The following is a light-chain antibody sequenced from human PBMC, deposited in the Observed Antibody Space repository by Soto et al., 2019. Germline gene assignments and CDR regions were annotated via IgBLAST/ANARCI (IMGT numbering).Light chain of an antibody. CDR2: RNN. CDR3: GTWDDSLSGDV. CDR1: SSNIGTHY. J-gene: IGLJ1*01. V-gene: IGLV1-47*01. Sequence: QSVLTQPPSASGTPGQGITISCSGTSSNIGTHYVYWYQHLPGTAPKLLIYRNNLRPSGVPDRFSGSRSGTSASLAISGLRSEDEADYYCGTWDDSLSGDVFGTGTKVTVL.